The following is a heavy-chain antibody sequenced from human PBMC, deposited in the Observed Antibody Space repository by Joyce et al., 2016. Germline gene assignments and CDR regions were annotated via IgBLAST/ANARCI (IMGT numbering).Heavy chain of an antibody. CDR3: ARSPHITMIVVVIDAFDI. J-gene: IGHJ3*02. V-gene: IGHV1-18*01. CDR1: GYTFTSYG. D-gene: IGHD3-22*01. Sequence: QVQLVQSGAEVKKPGASVKVSCKASGYTFTSYGITWVRQAPGQGLEWMGWISAYNGNTNYAQKNQSRVTMTTDTSTSTVYMELRSLTSDATAVYYCARSPHITMIVVVIDAFDIWGQGTMVTVSS. CDR2: ISAYNGNT.